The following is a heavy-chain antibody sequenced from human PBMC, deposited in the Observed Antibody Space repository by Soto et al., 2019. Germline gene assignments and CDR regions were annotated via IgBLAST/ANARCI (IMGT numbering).Heavy chain of an antibody. V-gene: IGHV4-59*01. Sequence: SETLSLTCTVSGDSINNYYWSWIRQPPGKRLEWIGYIYYTGSTTYNPSLESRVTMSIDTSKNQFSLKLNSVNAADTAVYYCAKYRRTEAEGFTLDYWGRGTLVTVSS. CDR1: GDSINNYY. J-gene: IGHJ4*02. CDR2: IYYTGST. CDR3: AKYRRTEAEGFTLDY. D-gene: IGHD6-13*01.